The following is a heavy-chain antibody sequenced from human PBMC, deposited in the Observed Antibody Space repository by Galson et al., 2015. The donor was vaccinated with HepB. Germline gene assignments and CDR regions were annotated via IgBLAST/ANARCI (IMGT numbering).Heavy chain of an antibody. Sequence: SLRLSCAASGFTFSSYSMNWVRQAPGKGLEWVAVISYDGSNKYYADSVKGRFTISRDNSKNTLYLQMNSLRAEDTAVYYCARDVVYWGSRDAFDIWGQGTMVTVSS. D-gene: IGHD3-16*01. J-gene: IGHJ3*02. CDR3: ARDVVYWGSRDAFDI. CDR1: GFTFSSYS. V-gene: IGHV3-30*03. CDR2: ISYDGSNK.